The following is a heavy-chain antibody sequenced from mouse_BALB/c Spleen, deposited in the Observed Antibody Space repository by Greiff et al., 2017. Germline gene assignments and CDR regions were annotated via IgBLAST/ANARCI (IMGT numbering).Heavy chain of an antibody. CDR2: ISSGGST. V-gene: IGHV5-6-5*01. J-gene: IGHJ4*01. Sequence: EVKVEESGGGLVKPGGSLKLSCAASGFTFSSYAMSWVRQTPEKRLEWVASISSGGSTYYPDSVKGRFTISRDNARNILYLQMSSLRSEDTAMYYCARGRVGYYAMDYWGQGTSVTVSS. CDR1: GFTFSSYA. CDR3: ARGRVGYYAMDY.